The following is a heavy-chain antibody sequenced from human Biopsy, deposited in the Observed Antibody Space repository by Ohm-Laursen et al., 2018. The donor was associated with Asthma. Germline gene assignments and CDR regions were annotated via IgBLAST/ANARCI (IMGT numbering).Heavy chain of an antibody. Sequence: SQTLSLTCTVSGGSMSSSSYYWGWIRQPPGKGLEWMGSISYTGSAYHDPSLKSRVTISVDTSKNHFSLKLSPVTAADTAVYYCARERAGYYGSGSYLGYWGQGTLVTVSS. D-gene: IGHD3-10*01. V-gene: IGHV4-39*02. CDR3: ARERAGYYGSGSYLGY. CDR1: GGSMSSSSYY. CDR2: ISYTGSA. J-gene: IGHJ4*02.